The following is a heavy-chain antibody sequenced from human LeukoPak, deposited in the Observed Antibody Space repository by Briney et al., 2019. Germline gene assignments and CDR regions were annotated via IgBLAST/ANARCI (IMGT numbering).Heavy chain of an antibody. CDR3: TRDWNDLDY. J-gene: IGHJ4*02. V-gene: IGHV3-7*01. CDR1: GFTFSGHW. D-gene: IGHD1-1*01. Sequence: PGGSLRLSCAASGFTFSGHWMSWVRQAPGKGLEWVANIKSDGSEKYYVDSVKGRFTISRDNSRNMLYLQMNSLRAEDTAVYYSTRDWNDLDYWGQGTLVTVSS. CDR2: IKSDGSEK.